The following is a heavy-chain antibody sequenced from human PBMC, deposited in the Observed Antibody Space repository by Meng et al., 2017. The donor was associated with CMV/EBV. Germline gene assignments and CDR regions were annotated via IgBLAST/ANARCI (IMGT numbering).Heavy chain of an antibody. CDR3: AREGAGTIYGMDV. Sequence: GGSLRLSCAASGFTFSNAWMSWVRQAPGKGLEWVAVISYDGSNKYYADSVKGRFTISRDNSKNTLYLQMNSLRAEDTAVYYCAREGAGTIYGMDVWGRGTTVTVSS. D-gene: IGHD1-1*01. V-gene: IGHV3-30*03. CDR1: GFTFSNAW. CDR2: ISYDGSNK. J-gene: IGHJ6*02.